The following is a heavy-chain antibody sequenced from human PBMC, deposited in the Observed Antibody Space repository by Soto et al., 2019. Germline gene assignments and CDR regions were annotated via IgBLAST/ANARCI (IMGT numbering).Heavy chain of an antibody. CDR3: TKFGGGYVNCGYYGGDYDS. V-gene: IGHV4-59*01. J-gene: IGHJ4*02. CDR2: IYFMGTT. Sequence: PSETLSLSCTVSGGSMNNYYWSWIRQAPGKGLQCIVYIYFMGTTNFNPSLMSRVTISLDTSKNQFSLKLTSVTAADTALYYFTKFGGGYVNCGYYGGDYDSLGRGTLVTVSS. CDR1: GGSMNNYY. D-gene: IGHD3-22*01.